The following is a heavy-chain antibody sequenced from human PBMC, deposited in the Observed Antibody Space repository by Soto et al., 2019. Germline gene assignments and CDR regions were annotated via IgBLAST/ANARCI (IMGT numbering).Heavy chain of an antibody. J-gene: IGHJ5*02. D-gene: IGHD2-21*02. CDR2: ITSDGKSK. CDR1: GFNFSNHW. Sequence: VGFLRLSCAAPGFNFSNHWMHWVRQRPGEGVVWVSRITSDGKSKAYAESVKGRLPISRDNPKNTLYLQMNGLTAEDTAVYYCARESGDWPLNWFDPWGQGT. V-gene: IGHV3-74*01. CDR3: ARESGDWPLNWFDP.